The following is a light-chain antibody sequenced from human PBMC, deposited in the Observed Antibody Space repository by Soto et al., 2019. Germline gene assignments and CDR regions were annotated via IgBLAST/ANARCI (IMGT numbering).Light chain of an antibody. CDR3: LQYNSYSWT. CDR2: DAS. Sequence: DIQMTQSPSTLSASVGDRVTIPCRASQSISSWLAWYQQKPGKAPKLLIYDASSLESGVPSRFRGSGSGTEFTLTPSSLQPDDFATYYCLQYNSYSWTFGQGTKVEIK. J-gene: IGKJ1*01. CDR1: QSISSW. V-gene: IGKV1-5*01.